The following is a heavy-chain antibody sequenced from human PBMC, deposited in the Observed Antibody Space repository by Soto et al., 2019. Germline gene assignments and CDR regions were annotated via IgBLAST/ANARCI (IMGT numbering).Heavy chain of an antibody. CDR3: ARGRKNPYHLPVVARYYYYGMDV. V-gene: IGHV4-59*01. J-gene: IGHJ6*02. CDR2: IYYSGST. CDR1: GGSISSYY. Sequence: PSQTRSLTCTVSGGSISSYYWSWIRQPPGKGLEWMGYIYYSGSTNYNPSLKSRVTISVDTSKNQFSLKLSSVTAADTAVYYCARGRKNPYHLPVVARYYYYGMDVWGQGTTVTVSS. D-gene: IGHD2-15*01.